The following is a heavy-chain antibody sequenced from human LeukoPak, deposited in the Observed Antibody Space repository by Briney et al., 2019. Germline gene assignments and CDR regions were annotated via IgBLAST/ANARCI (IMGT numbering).Heavy chain of an antibody. J-gene: IGHJ4*02. V-gene: IGHV3-23*01. CDR3: AKAVSHSYFDF. D-gene: IGHD6-19*01. CDR2: INPSGGST. CDR1: GFTFSNYA. Sequence: GGSLRLSCAASGFTFSNYAMNWVRQAPGRGLEWVSAINPSGGSTYCADSVKGRFTISRDNSKNTLYLQMDSLRAEDTALYFCAKAVSHSYFDFWGQGTLVTVSA.